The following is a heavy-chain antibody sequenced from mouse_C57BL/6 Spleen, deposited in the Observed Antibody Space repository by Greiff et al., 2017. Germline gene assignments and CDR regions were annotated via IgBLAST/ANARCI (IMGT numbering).Heavy chain of an antibody. V-gene: IGHV14-4*01. CDR1: GFNIKDDY. Sequence: EVMLVESGAELVRPGASVKLSCTASGFNIKDDYMHWVKQRPEQGLEWIGWIDPENGDTEYASKFQGKATITADTSSNTAYLQLSSLTSEDTAVYYCTTGAALDYWGQGTTLTVSS. CDR2: IDPENGDT. J-gene: IGHJ2*01. CDR3: TTGAALDY.